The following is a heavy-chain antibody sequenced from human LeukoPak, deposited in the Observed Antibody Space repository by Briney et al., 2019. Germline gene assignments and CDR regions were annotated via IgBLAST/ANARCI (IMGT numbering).Heavy chain of an antibody. D-gene: IGHD3-10*01. V-gene: IGHV4-34*01. Sequence: PSETLSLTCAVYGESFSGYYWSWIRQPPGKGLEWIGEINHSGSSGITNYNPSLKSRVTISVDTSRKQFSLNLTSVTAADTAVYYCARGSYYDSHRYDLGYFAPWGQGTLVTVSS. CDR2: INHSGSSGIT. CDR1: GESFSGYY. J-gene: IGHJ5*02. CDR3: ARGSYYDSHRYDLGYFAP.